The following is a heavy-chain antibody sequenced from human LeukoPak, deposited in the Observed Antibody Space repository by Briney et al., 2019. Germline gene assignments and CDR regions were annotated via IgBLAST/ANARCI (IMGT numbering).Heavy chain of an antibody. CDR2: ISYDGSKK. CDR1: GFTFNNHG. V-gene: IGHV3-30*03. CDR3: ITDPPRGYFDY. J-gene: IGHJ4*02. Sequence: GGSLRLSCAASGFTFNNHGMNWVRQAPGKGLEWVAIISYDGSKKYYADSVKGRFTISRDNSKNTLYLQMNSLKTDDTAVYYCITDPPRGYFDYWGQGTLVTVSS.